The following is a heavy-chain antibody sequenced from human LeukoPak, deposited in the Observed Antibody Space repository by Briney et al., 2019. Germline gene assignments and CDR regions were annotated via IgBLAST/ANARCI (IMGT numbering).Heavy chain of an antibody. CDR3: AEDSSGYYSAFDI. V-gene: IGHV3-30*01. CDR1: GFTFSSYA. CDR2: ISYDGSNK. J-gene: IGHJ3*02. Sequence: HPRGSLRLSCAASGFTFSSYAMHWVRQAPGKGLEWVAVISYDGSNKYYADSVKGRFTITRDNSKNTLYLQMNSLRAEDTAVYYCAEDSSGYYSAFDIWGQGTMVTVSS. D-gene: IGHD3-22*01.